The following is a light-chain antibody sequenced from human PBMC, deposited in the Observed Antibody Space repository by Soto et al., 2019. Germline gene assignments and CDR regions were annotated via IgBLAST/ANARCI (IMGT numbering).Light chain of an antibody. CDR1: QSITTY. CDR3: QPIYNTPPDT. V-gene: IGKV1-39*01. Sequence: DIQMTQSPSSLSASVGDRVTITCRASQSITTYLNWYQQKPGKAPKLLIYLASSLQSGVPSRFSGSGFGTDFTLTIYSLQAEDSATYYCQPIYNTPPDTFGQGTKLEIK. CDR2: LAS. J-gene: IGKJ2*01.